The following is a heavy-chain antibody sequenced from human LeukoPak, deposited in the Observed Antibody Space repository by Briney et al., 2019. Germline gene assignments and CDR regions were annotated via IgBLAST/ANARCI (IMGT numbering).Heavy chain of an antibody. V-gene: IGHV1-18*01. D-gene: IGHD3-16*02. CDR2: ISAYNGNT. CDR1: GYSFSTYV. Sequence: ASVKVSCKASGYSFSTYVINWVRQAPGQGLEWMGWISAYNGNTNYAQKFQGRVTMTTDTSTSTMRMELRSLRSDDTAVYYCAREGSVWGSYHYFEYWGQGSLVTVSS. J-gene: IGHJ4*02. CDR3: AREGSVWGSYHYFEY.